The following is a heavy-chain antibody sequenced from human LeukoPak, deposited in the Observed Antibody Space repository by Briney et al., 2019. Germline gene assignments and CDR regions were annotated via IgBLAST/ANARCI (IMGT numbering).Heavy chain of an antibody. CDR2: ISSSSSYI. CDR1: GFTFTSYS. CDR3: ARVAYSSSSYFDY. D-gene: IGHD6-13*01. Sequence: PGGSLRLSCAASGFTFTSYSMTRVRQAPGKGLEWVSSISSSSSYIYYADSVKGRFTISRDNAKNSLYLQMNSLRAEDTAVYYCARVAYSSSSYFDYWGQGTLVTVSS. J-gene: IGHJ4*02. V-gene: IGHV3-21*01.